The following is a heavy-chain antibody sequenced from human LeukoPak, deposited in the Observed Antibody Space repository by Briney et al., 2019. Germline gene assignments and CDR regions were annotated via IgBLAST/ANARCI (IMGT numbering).Heavy chain of an antibody. J-gene: IGHJ4*02. CDR3: ARVPIFGGGGNHFDC. CDR2: INPNSGGT. V-gene: IGHV1-2*02. D-gene: IGHD3-3*01. Sequence: ASVKVSCKASGYTFTGYYMHWVRQAPGQGLEWMGWINPNSGGTNYAQKFQGRVTMTRDTSISTAYMELSRLRSDDTAVYYCARVPIFGGGGNHFDCWGQGTLVTVSS. CDR1: GYTFTGYY.